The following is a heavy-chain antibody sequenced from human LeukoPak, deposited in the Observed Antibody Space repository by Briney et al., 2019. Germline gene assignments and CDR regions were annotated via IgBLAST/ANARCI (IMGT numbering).Heavy chain of an antibody. V-gene: IGHV3-23*01. D-gene: IGHD2-21*02. CDR2: ISSSGSGDNT. CDR3: AKDQSTAYCGGDCYSALGY. CDR1: GVTLSTYA. J-gene: IGHJ4*02. Sequence: PGGSLRLSCAASGVTLSTYAMSWARQAPGKGLEWVSGISSSGSGDNTYYADSVKGRFTISRDNAKNSLYLQMNSLRAEDTALYYCAKDQSTAYCGGDCYSALGYWGQGTLVTVSS.